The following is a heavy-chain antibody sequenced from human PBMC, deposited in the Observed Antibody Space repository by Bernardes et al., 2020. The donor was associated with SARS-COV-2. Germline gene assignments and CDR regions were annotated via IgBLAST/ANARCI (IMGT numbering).Heavy chain of an antibody. CDR3: SRTFYYDRGGDSLFDF. CDR1: GYTFSDYY. J-gene: IGHJ4*02. Sequence: ASVKVSFTASGYTFSDYYTHWLRQAPGQGLEWMGWISPKSGATNYAQKFQGRVTMTRDTSISTDYMELSSLRSDDTAVYYCSRTFYYDRGGDSLFDFWGQGTPVTVSS. CDR2: ISPKSGAT. D-gene: IGHD2-21*01. V-gene: IGHV1-2*02.